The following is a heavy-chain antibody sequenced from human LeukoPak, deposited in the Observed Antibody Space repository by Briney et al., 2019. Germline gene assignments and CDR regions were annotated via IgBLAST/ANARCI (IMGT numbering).Heavy chain of an antibody. Sequence: PSETLSLTCSVSSYSINSNYYWGWIRQPPGKGLEWIGYIYYSGSTNYNPSLKSRVTISVDTSKNQFSLKLSSVTAADTAVYYCARGGGMGHYYYYMDVWGKGTTVTISS. CDR1: SYSINSNYY. D-gene: IGHD5-24*01. CDR3: ARGGGMGHYYYYMDV. J-gene: IGHJ6*03. V-gene: IGHV4-59*01. CDR2: IYYSGST.